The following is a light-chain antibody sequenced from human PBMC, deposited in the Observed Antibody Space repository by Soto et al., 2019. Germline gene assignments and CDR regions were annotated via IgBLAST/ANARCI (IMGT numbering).Light chain of an antibody. Sequence: EIVLTQSPATLSLSPGERATLSCRASQSVRSYLAWYQQKPGQAPRLLIYDTSTRATGIPARFSGSGSGTDFTLTISRLEPEDFAVYYCQQYGSLSWTFGQGTKVDIK. V-gene: IGKV3-20*01. CDR1: QSVRSY. J-gene: IGKJ1*01. CDR3: QQYGSLSWT. CDR2: DTS.